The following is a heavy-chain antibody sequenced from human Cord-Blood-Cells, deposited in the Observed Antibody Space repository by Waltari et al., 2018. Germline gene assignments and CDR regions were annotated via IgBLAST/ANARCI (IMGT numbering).Heavy chain of an antibody. CDR1: GYTLAALS. D-gene: IGHD1-26*01. CDR2: FDPEDGET. Sequence: VRLVVSGAEVTRARAPVKVSCKVSGYTLAALSMHWARQAPGKGLAWMGGFDPEDGETIYAQKFQGRVTMTEDTSTDTAYMELSSLRSEDTAVYYCATADIEWELRYWGQGTLVTVSS. J-gene: IGHJ4*02. V-gene: IGHV1-24*01. CDR3: ATADIEWELRY.